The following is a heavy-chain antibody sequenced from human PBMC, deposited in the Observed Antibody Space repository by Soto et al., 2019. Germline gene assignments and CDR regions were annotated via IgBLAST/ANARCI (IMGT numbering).Heavy chain of an antibody. D-gene: IGHD3-10*01. CDR2: IKHDGSEK. V-gene: IGHV3-7*05. CDR3: ARDKRFGELDRFSPPPAHFDI. Sequence: GGSLRLSCAASGFTFSGYWMSWVRQAPGIGLEWVANIKHDGSEKYYVDSVRGRFTISRDNAKNSLYLQMNSLRAEDTAVYYCARDKRFGELDRFSPPPAHFDIWGQGTMVTVSS. CDR1: GFTFSGYW. J-gene: IGHJ3*02.